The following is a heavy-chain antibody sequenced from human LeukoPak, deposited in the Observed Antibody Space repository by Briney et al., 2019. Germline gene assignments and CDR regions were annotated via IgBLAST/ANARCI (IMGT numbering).Heavy chain of an antibody. CDR3: AKEKAGLVLGY. V-gene: IGHV3-23*01. D-gene: IGHD6-19*01. CDR1: GFTFSSYA. Sequence: GGSLRLSCAASGFTFSSYAMSWVRQAPGKGLEWVSAISGSGDNTYYADSVKGRFNISRDSSKNTLYLQMSSLRVEDTAVYYCAKEKAGLVLGYWGQGTLVTVSS. CDR2: ISGSGDNT. J-gene: IGHJ4*02.